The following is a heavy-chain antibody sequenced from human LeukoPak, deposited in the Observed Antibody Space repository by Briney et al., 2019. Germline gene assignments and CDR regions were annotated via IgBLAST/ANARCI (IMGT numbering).Heavy chain of an antibody. CDR2: IYHSGST. Sequence: KPSETLSLTCAVSGYSISSGYYWGWIRQPPGKGLEWIGSIYHSGSTYYNPSLKSRVTISVDTSKNQFSLKLSSVTAAETAVYYCARLNTPFDYWGQGTLVTVFS. V-gene: IGHV4-38-2*01. J-gene: IGHJ4*02. CDR1: GYSISSGYY. D-gene: IGHD4/OR15-4a*01. CDR3: ARLNTPFDY.